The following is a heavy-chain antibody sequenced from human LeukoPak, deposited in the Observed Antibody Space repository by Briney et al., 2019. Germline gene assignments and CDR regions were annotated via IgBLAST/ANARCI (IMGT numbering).Heavy chain of an antibody. CDR1: GGSISSGGYY. Sequence: SETLSLTCTVSGGSISSGGYYWSWIRQHPGKGLEWIGYIYYSGSTYYNPSLKSRVTISVDTSKNQFSLKLSSVTPADTAVCYCARGPPGDPRGMDVWGQGTTVTVSS. CDR3: ARGPPGDPRGMDV. V-gene: IGHV4-31*03. CDR2: IYYSGST. J-gene: IGHJ6*02.